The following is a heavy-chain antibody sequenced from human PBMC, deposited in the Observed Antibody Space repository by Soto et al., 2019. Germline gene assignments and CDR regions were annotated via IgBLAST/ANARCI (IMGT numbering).Heavy chain of an antibody. CDR3: AKAPISRPPKWFYGMDN. J-gene: IGHJ6*02. V-gene: IGHV3-53*01. D-gene: IGHD3-22*01. Sequence: EVQLVESGGGLIQPGGSLRLSCAASGFTVSVNYMSWVRQAPGKGLEWVSVIYPDGSTYYADSVKGRFTISRDNSKNTLNLSMNSLGAEDPAGYYCAKAPISRPPKWFYGMDNWGQGTKVTVSS. CDR2: IYPDGST. CDR1: GFTVSVNY.